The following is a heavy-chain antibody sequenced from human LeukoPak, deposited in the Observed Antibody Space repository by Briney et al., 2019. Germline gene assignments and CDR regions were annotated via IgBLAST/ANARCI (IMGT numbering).Heavy chain of an antibody. D-gene: IGHD6-19*01. CDR3: ARGHGIAVADGWFDP. Sequence: PSETLSLTCAVSGGSISSGGYYWSWIRQPPGKGLEWIGYIYYSGSTNYNPSLKSRVTISVDTSKNQFSLKLSSVTSADTAVYYCARGHGIAVADGWFDPWGQGTLVTVSS. CDR2: IYYSGST. V-gene: IGHV4-61*08. CDR1: GGSISSGGYY. J-gene: IGHJ5*02.